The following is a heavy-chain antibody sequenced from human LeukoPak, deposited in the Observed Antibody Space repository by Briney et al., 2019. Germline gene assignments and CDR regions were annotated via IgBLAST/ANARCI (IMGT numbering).Heavy chain of an antibody. D-gene: IGHD3-9*01. CDR1: GFTVSSNY. V-gene: IGHV3-53*01. Sequence: GGSLRLSCAASGFTVSSNYMSWVRQAPGKGLEWVSVIYSGGSTYYADSVKGRFTISRDNSKNTLYLQMNSLRAEDTAVYYCAREGYDILTGYYDYWGQGTLVTVPS. J-gene: IGHJ4*02. CDR3: AREGYDILTGYYDY. CDR2: IYSGGST.